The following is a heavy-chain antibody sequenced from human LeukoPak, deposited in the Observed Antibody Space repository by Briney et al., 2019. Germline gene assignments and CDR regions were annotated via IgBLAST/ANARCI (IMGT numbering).Heavy chain of an antibody. CDR3: ARGADGVSSNSRGWFDP. V-gene: IGHV3-48*03. J-gene: IGHJ5*02. D-gene: IGHD2-15*01. CDR1: GFTFSSYE. Sequence: PGGSLRLSCAASGFTFSSYEMNWVRQAPGKGLEWVSYIDSSGSNIHYADSVKGRFTISRDNARNSLYLQMNTLRAEDTAVYSCARGADGVSSNSRGWFDPWGQGTLVTVSS. CDR2: IDSSGSNI.